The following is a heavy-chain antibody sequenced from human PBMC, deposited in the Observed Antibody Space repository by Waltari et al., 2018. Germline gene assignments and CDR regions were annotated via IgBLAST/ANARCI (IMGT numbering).Heavy chain of an antibody. J-gene: IGHJ4*02. Sequence: QLQLQESGPGLVKPSETLSLTCTVSGGSISSSSYYWGWIRQPPGKGLEWIGSIYYSGSTYYNPSLKSRVTISVDTSKNQFSLKLSSVTAADTAVYYCARAGYYGSNFDYWGQGTLVTVSS. CDR2: IYYSGST. V-gene: IGHV4-39*07. CDR1: GGSISSSSYY. D-gene: IGHD3-10*01. CDR3: ARAGYYGSNFDY.